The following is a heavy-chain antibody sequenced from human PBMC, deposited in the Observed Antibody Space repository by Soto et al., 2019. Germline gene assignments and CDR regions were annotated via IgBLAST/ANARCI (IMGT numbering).Heavy chain of an antibody. CDR2: IFPGDSDI. CDR1: GYSFTNYW. Sequence: PGESLKISCKASGYSFTNYWIAWVRQMPGKGLEWVGLIFPGDSDIRYSSSFQGQVTISADKSITTAYLQWSSLKASDTAMYYCARRSRSSIAARLENYYYYYMDVWGKGTTVTVSS. D-gene: IGHD6-6*01. CDR3: ARRSRSSIAARLENYYYYYMDV. V-gene: IGHV5-51*01. J-gene: IGHJ6*03.